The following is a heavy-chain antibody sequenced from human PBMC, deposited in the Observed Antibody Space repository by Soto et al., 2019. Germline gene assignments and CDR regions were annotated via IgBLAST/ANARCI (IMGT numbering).Heavy chain of an antibody. CDR3: AHRPSYCSGGSCYSGFDY. CDR2: IYWDDVK. Sequence: QITLKESGPPLVKPTQTLTLTCTFSGFSLSTSGVGVGWIRQPPGKALEWLALIYWDDVKRYSPSLKSRLTITKDTSKNQVVLTMTNMDPVDTATYYCAHRPSYCSGGSCYSGFDYWGQGTLVTVSS. CDR1: GFSLSTSGVG. D-gene: IGHD2-15*01. J-gene: IGHJ4*02. V-gene: IGHV2-5*02.